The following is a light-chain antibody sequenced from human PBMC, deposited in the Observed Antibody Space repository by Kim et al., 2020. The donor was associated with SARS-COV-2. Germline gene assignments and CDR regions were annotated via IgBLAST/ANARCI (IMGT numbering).Light chain of an antibody. Sequence: QSALTQPPSASGSPGQSVTISCTGTSSDVGGYNYVSWYQQHPGKAPKLMIYEVNMRPSGIPDRFSASKSVNTASLTVSGLQAEDEADYYCSSYAGSNNVFETGTKVTVL. J-gene: IGLJ1*01. CDR2: EVN. CDR1: SSDVGGYNY. V-gene: IGLV2-8*01. CDR3: SSYAGSNNV.